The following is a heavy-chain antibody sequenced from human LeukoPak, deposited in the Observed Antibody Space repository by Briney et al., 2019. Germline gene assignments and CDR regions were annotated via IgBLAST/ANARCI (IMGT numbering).Heavy chain of an antibody. J-gene: IGHJ5*02. CDR2: IYYSGST. D-gene: IGHD5-18*01. Sequence: KPSETLSLTCTVSGGSISSYYWSWIRQPPGKGLEWIGYIYYSGSTNYNPSLKSRVTISVDTSKNQFSLKLSSVTAADTAVYYCARGIVDTAMVTWFDPWGQGTLVTVSS. CDR1: GGSISSYY. CDR3: ARGIVDTAMVTWFDP. V-gene: IGHV4-59*01.